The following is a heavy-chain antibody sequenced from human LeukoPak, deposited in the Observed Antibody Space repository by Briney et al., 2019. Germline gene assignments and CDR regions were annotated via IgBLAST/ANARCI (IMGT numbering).Heavy chain of an antibody. CDR2: ISYDGSNK. CDR3: ARGRLITIFGVVIMDYFDY. V-gene: IGHV3-30*11. D-gene: IGHD3-3*01. Sequence: PGGSLRLSCAASGFTFSSYAMHWVRQAPGKGLEWVAVISYDGSNKYYADSVKGRFTISRDNSKNTLYLQMNSLRAEDTAVYYCARGRLITIFGVVIMDYFDYWGQGTLVTVSS. J-gene: IGHJ4*02. CDR1: GFTFSSYA.